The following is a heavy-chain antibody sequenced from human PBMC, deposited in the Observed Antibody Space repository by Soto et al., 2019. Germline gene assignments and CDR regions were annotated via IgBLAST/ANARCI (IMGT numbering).Heavy chain of an antibody. V-gene: IGHV4-59*12. CDR3: ARVSEDSSGYYYARDDAFDI. Sequence: SETLSLTCTVSGGSISSYYWSWIRQPPGKGLEWIGYIYYSGSTNYNPSLKSRVTISVDTSKNQFSLKLSSVTAADTAVYYRARVSEDSSGYYYARDDAFDIWGQGTMVTVSS. CDR2: IYYSGST. D-gene: IGHD3-22*01. CDR1: GGSISSYY. J-gene: IGHJ3*02.